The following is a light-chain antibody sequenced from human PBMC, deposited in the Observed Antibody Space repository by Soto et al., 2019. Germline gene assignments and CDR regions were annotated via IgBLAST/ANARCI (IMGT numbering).Light chain of an antibody. J-gene: IGKJ2*01. CDR1: QSVTSN. CDR3: QHYTNWPPYT. V-gene: IGKV3-15*01. CDR2: GAS. Sequence: EVVMTQSPATLSVSPGERATLSCRASQSVTSNLAWYQQKPGQAPRLLIYGASTRATGIPARFSGSGSGTEFTLTISSLQSEDFAVYYCQHYTNWPPYTFGQGTKVDIK.